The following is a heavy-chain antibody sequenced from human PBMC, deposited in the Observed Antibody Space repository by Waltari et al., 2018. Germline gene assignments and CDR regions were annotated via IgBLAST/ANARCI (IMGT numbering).Heavy chain of an antibody. J-gene: IGHJ4*02. Sequence: EVQLVESGGGLVNPGGSLRLSCAASGMTFSNAWMRWVAPAPGKGLEWVGRIRSKADDGTTDYAAPVKSRFSISRDDTTNMLYLHMNSLKTEDTAVYYCTTDLGDYHQSSGYPYFDYWGQGSLVTVSS. CDR3: TTDLGDYHQSSGYPYFDY. V-gene: IGHV3-15*01. D-gene: IGHD3-22*01. CDR2: IRSKADDGTT. CDR1: GMTFSNAW.